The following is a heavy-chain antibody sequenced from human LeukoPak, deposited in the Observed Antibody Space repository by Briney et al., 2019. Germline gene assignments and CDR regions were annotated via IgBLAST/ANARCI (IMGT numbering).Heavy chain of an antibody. CDR3: ARVYSGSVAGFDY. V-gene: IGHV4-39*07. D-gene: IGHD5-12*01. J-gene: IGHJ4*02. CDR1: GGSISSSSYY. Sequence: SETLSLTCTVSGGSISSSSYYWGWIRQPPGKGLEWIGSIYYSGSTYYNPSLKSRVTISVDTSKNQFSLKLSSVTAADTAVYYCARVYSGSVAGFDYWGQGTLVTVSS. CDR2: IYYSGST.